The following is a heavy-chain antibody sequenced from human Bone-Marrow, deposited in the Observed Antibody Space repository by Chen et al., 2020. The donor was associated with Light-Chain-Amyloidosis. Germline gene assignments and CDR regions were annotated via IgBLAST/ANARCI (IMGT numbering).Heavy chain of an antibody. Sequence: EMELVESGGGLVQPGGSLRLSCVVSRLTFSSYDMNWVRQVPRKGLEWISHISSGGSSISYADSVKGRFTVSRDNGKKSLYLQMNGLRAEDTAVYYCARGLWLITKDRFDYWGQGTLVTVSS. CDR3: ARGLWLITKDRFDY. D-gene: IGHD3-3*01. V-gene: IGHV3-48*03. J-gene: IGHJ4*02. CDR2: ISSGGSSI. CDR1: RLTFSSYD.